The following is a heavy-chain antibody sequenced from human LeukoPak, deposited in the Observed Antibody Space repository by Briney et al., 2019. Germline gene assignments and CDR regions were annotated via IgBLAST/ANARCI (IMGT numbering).Heavy chain of an antibody. D-gene: IGHD3-9*01. V-gene: IGHV4-59*08. CDR1: GGSISSYY. J-gene: IGHJ6*02. Sequence: PSETLSLTCTVSGGSISSYYWSWIRQPPGKGLEWIGYIYYSGSTNYNPSLKSRVTISVDTSKNQFSLKLSSVTAADTAVYYCARTITISSGMDVWGQGTTVTVSS. CDR3: ARTITISSGMDV. CDR2: IYYSGST.